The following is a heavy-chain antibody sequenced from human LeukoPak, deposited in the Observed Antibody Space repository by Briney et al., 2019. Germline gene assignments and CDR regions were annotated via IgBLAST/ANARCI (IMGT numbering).Heavy chain of an antibody. V-gene: IGHV3-23*01. J-gene: IGHJ4*02. Sequence: PGGSLRLSCAASGFTFSSYAMSWVRQAPGKGLEWVSAISGSGGATYCADSAEGRFTISRDNSKNTVYLQMNSLTADDTAVYYCAGIWGPSSSWPWGFDYWGQGALVTVSS. CDR2: ISGSGGAT. CDR1: GFTFSSYA. D-gene: IGHD3-22*01. CDR3: AGIWGPSSSWPWGFDY.